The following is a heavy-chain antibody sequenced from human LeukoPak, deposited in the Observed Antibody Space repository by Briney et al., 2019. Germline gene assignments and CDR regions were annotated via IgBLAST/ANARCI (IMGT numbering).Heavy chain of an antibody. V-gene: IGHV4-59*01. Sequence: PSETLSLTCTVSGGSISSYYWSWIRQPLGKGLEWIGYIYYSGSTNYNPSLKSRVTISVDTSKNQFSLKLSSVTAADTAVYYCARALQEYYFDYWGQGTLVTVSS. CDR1: GGSISSYY. CDR2: IYYSGST. J-gene: IGHJ4*02. D-gene: IGHD1-1*01. CDR3: ARALQEYYFDY.